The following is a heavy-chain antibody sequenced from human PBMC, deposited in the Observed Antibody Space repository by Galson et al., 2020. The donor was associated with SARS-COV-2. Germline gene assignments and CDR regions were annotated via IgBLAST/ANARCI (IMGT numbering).Heavy chain of an antibody. V-gene: IGHV3-30*18. Sequence: GGSLRLSCAASGFTFSSYGMHWVRQAPGKGLEWVAVISYDGSNKYYADSVKGRFTISRDNSKNTLYLQMNSLRAEDTAVYYCAKDALDTAVVTNWGFIGVSYYYYYMDVWGQGTTVTVSS. J-gene: IGHJ6*03. CDR2: ISYDGSNK. CDR1: GFTFSSYG. D-gene: IGHD7-27*01. CDR3: AKDALDTAVVTNWGFIGVSYYYYYMDV.